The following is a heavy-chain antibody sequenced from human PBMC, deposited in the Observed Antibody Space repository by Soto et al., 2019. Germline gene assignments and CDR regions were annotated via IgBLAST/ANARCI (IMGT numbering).Heavy chain of an antibody. CDR2: INRSGST. D-gene: IGHD3-10*01. CDR3: ARCIVREYYYGSGSYLSPWFADY. Sequence: SQTLSLTCAVYGGSFSGYYWSWIRQPPGKGLEWIGEINRSGSTNYNPSLKSRVTISVDTSKNQFSLKLSSVTAADTAVYYCARCIVREYYYGSGSYLSPWFADYWGQGTLVT. J-gene: IGHJ4*02. V-gene: IGHV4-34*01. CDR1: GGSFSGYY.